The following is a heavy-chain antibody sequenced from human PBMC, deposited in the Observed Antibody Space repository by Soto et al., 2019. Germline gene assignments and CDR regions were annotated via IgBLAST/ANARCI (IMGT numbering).Heavy chain of an antibody. Sequence: GGSLRLSCAVSGFTFSDYYMTWIRQAPGKGLEWVSYISSSTSHTNYADSVKGRFTISRDNAKNSLFLQINRLRAEDTAVYYCARGRGAAADYFDFWGQGTLVTVSS. CDR3: ARGRGAAADYFDF. D-gene: IGHD6-13*01. J-gene: IGHJ4*02. CDR2: ISSSTSHT. V-gene: IGHV3-11*05. CDR1: GFTFSDYY.